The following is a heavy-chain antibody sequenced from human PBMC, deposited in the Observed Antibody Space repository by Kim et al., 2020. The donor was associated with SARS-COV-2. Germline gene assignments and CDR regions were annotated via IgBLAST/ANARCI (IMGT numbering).Heavy chain of an antibody. CDR3: ARVGRELLWFGELFPDY. J-gene: IGHJ4*02. V-gene: IGHV1-18*01. D-gene: IGHD3-10*01. CDR1: GYTFTSYG. Sequence: ASVKVSCKASGYTFTSYGISWVRQAPGQGLEWMGWISAYNGNTNYAQKLQGRVTMTTDTSTSTAYMELRSLRSDDTAVYYCARVGRELLWFGELFPDYWGQGTLVTVSS. CDR2: ISAYNGNT.